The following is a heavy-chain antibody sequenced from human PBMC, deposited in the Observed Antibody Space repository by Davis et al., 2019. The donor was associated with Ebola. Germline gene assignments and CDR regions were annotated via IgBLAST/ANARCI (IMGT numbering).Heavy chain of an antibody. CDR2: IYYSGST. Sequence: SETLSLTCTVSGGSISSSSYYWGWIRQPPGKGLEWIGSIYYSGSTYYNPSLKSRVTISVDTSKNQFSLKLSSVTAADTAVYYCARDSVLVPAASYYYYGMDVWGQGTTVTVSS. J-gene: IGHJ6*02. D-gene: IGHD2-2*01. CDR1: GGSISSSSYY. CDR3: ARDSVLVPAASYYYYGMDV. V-gene: IGHV4-39*07.